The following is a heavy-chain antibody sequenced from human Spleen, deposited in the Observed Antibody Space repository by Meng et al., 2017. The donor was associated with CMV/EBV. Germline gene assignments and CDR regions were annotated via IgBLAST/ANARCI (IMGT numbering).Heavy chain of an antibody. V-gene: IGHV3-30*04. D-gene: IGHD6-19*01. CDR1: GFTFSSYA. Sequence: LSCAASGFTFSSYAMHWVRQAPGKGLEWAAAISYDGSDKFYADSVKGRFTISRDNSKNTLFLLMNSLGAEDTAVYSCARYSSGVDYWGQGTLVTVSS. CDR2: ISYDGSDK. CDR3: ARYSSGVDY. J-gene: IGHJ4*02.